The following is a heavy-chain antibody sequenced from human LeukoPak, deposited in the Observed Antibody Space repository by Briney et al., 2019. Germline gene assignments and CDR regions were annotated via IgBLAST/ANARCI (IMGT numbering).Heavy chain of an antibody. D-gene: IGHD5-24*01. Sequence: PGGSLRLPCEAFGFTCNDHEMNWVRQAPGKGLEWVSYISINESSIYYADSVKGRFTISRDNAKNSLYLQMSSLRDEDTAVYYCATVDMEDWYFDLWGRGTLVTVSS. CDR2: ISINESSI. CDR1: GFTCNDHE. J-gene: IGHJ2*01. CDR3: ATVDMEDWYFDL. V-gene: IGHV3-48*03.